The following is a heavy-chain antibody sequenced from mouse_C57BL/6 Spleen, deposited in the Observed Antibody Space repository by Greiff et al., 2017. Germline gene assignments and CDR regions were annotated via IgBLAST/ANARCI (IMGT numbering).Heavy chain of an antibody. CDR3: GGGGNYDSWFAY. CDR1: GYAFTNSY. Sequence: VQLQQSVAELVRPGASVKLSCKASGYAFTNSYIDWVKQRPEKSLEWIGRIDPANGNTKYDPKFKGKATLTADKSSNTAYWQLSRLTSDDSAIYYGGGGGNYDSWFAYWGQGTLVTVSA. D-gene: IGHD2-1*01. CDR2: IDPANGNT. V-gene: IGHV14-3*01. J-gene: IGHJ3*01.